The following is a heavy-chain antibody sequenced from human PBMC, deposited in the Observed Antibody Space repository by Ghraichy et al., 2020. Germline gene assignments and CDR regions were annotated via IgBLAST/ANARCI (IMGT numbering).Heavy chain of an antibody. CDR2: ITHSGST. V-gene: IGHV4-34*01. D-gene: IGHD4-23*01. Sequence: SETLSLTCAVYGGSFSGYYWSWIRQPPGKGLEWIGEITHSGSTNYNPSFKSRVTISLDTSKNQFSLKLSSVTAADTAVYYCARRGTVVTRGWVQAPPRYYFDYWGQGTLVTVSS. CDR1: GGSFSGYY. J-gene: IGHJ4*02. CDR3: ARRGTVVTRGWVQAPPRYYFDY.